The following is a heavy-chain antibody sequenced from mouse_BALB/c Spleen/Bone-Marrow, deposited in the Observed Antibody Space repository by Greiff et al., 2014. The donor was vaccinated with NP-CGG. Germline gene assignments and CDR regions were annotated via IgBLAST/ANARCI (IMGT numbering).Heavy chain of an antibody. Sequence: EVKLMESGGGLVQPGGSRKLSCAASGSTFSSFGMHWVRQAPEKGLEWVAYISSGSSTIYYADTVKGRFTISRDNPKNTLFLQMTSLRSEDTAMYYCASRAYWGQGTLVTVSA. CDR3: ASRAY. V-gene: IGHV5-17*02. CDR1: GSTFSSFG. CDR2: ISSGSSTI. J-gene: IGHJ3*01.